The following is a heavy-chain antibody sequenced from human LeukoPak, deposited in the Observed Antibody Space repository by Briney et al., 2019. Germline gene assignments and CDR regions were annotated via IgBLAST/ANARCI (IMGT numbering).Heavy chain of an antibody. D-gene: IGHD6-19*01. J-gene: IGHJ6*02. CDR2: IKQDGSEK. CDR3: ARLIAVAHRVYYGMDV. CDR1: GFTFSSYW. V-gene: IGHV3-7*01. Sequence: GGSLRLSCAASGFTFSSYWMSWVRQAPGKGLEWVANIKQDGSEKYYVDSVKGRFTISRDNAKNSLYLQMNSLRAEDTAVYYCARLIAVAHRVYYGMDVWGQGTTVTVSS.